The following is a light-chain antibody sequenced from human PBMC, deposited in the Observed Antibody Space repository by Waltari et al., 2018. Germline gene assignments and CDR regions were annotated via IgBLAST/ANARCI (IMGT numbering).Light chain of an antibody. J-gene: IGKJ2*01. Sequence: EIVMTQSPATLSVSPGERATLSCRASQSVSSNLAWYQQKPGPAPRLLIYCASTRATGIPARFSGSGSGTEFTLTISSLQSEDFAVYYCQQYNNWYTFGQGTKLEIK. CDR3: QQYNNWYT. V-gene: IGKV3-15*01. CDR2: CAS. CDR1: QSVSSN.